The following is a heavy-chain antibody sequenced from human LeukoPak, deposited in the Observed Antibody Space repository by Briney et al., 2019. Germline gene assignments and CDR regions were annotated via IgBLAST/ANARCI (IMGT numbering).Heavy chain of an antibody. V-gene: IGHV4-59*01. Sequence: SETLSLTCTVSGGSIGSYYWSWIRQPPGKGLEWIGYIYYSGSTNYNPSLKSRVTISVDTSKNQFSLKLSSVTAADTAVYYCARGCLGDYYGSGSYCFDYWGQGTLVTVSS. CDR3: ARGCLGDYYGSGSYCFDY. D-gene: IGHD3-10*01. CDR2: IYYSGST. J-gene: IGHJ4*02. CDR1: GGSIGSYY.